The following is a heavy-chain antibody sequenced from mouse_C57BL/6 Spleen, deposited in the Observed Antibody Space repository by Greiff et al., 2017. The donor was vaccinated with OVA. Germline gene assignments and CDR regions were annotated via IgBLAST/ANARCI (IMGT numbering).Heavy chain of an antibody. CDR3: DRHVRGNSHYLDY. CDR1: GFSFNTYA. J-gene: IGHJ2*01. V-gene: IGHV10-1*01. D-gene: IGHD2-1*01. Sequence: EVQVVESGGGLVQPTGSLKLSCAASGFSFNTYAMNWVRQAPGKGLEWVALIRSKSNNYATSYVVSVKDRFTISRDYSESMLYLQMNNLITEDTAMDYCDRHVRGNSHYLDYWGQGTTLTVSS. CDR2: IRSKSNNYAT.